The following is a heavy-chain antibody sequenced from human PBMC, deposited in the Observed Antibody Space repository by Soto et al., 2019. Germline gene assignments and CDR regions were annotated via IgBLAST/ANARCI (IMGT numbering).Heavy chain of an antibody. CDR3: ARDIEYRSGSYNYYYYGMDV. J-gene: IGHJ6*02. Sequence: EVQLVESGGGLVKPGGSLRLSCAASGFTFSSYSMNWVRQAPGKGLEWVSSISSSSSYIYYADSVKGRFTISRDNAKNSLYLQMNSLRAEDTAVYYCARDIEYRSGSYNYYYYGMDVCGQGTTVTVSS. V-gene: IGHV3-21*01. CDR2: ISSSSSYI. CDR1: GFTFSSYS. D-gene: IGHD3-10*01.